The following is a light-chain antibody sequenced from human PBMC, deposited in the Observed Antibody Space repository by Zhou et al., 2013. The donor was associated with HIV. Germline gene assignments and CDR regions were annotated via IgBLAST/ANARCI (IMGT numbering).Light chain of an antibody. Sequence: DVVMTQSPLSLPVTLGQPASISCRSSQSLVHSDGNTYLNWFQQRPAQSPRRLIYKVSNRDSGVPDRFSGSGSGTDFTLKISRVEAEDVGVYYCMQGTHWPPVAFGQGTRLEIK. J-gene: IGKJ5*01. CDR1: QSLVHSDGNTY. CDR3: MQGTHWPPVA. CDR2: KVS. V-gene: IGKV2-30*02.